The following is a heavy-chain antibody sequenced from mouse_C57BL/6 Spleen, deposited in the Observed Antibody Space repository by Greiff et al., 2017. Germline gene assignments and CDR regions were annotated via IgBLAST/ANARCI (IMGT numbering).Heavy chain of an antibody. CDR2: IYPGSGST. J-gene: IGHJ2*01. CDR3: AGIGSSYYDSSSSDD. D-gene: IGHD1-1*01. Sequence: QVQLQQPGAELVKPGASVKMSCKASGYTFTSYWITWVKQRPGQGLEWIGAIYPGSGSTNYNEKFKSKATLTVDTSSSTSYMLLSSLTSEDSAVYYCAGIGSSYYDSSSSDDWGQGTTRTVSS. V-gene: IGHV1-55*01. CDR1: GYTFTSYW.